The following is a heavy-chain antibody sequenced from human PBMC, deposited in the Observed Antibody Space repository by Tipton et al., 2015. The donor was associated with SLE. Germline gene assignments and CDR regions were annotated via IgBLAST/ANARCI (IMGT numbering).Heavy chain of an antibody. CDR1: DGSISNSAYY. V-gene: IGHV4-39*07. Sequence: TLSLTCTVSDGSISNSAYYWAWIRQPPGMGLEWIGSIYHGGTTYYNPSLRSRVTVSADTSKNQFSLTVSSVTAADTAIYYCARRGLLVVPTWGQGTLVTVSS. CDR3: ARRGLLVVPT. J-gene: IGHJ5*02. CDR2: IYHGGTT. D-gene: IGHD2-2*01.